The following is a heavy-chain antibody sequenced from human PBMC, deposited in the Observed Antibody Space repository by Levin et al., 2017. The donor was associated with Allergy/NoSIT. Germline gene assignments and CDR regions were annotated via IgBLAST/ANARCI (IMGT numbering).Heavy chain of an antibody. J-gene: IGHJ4*02. D-gene: IGHD4-17*01. CDR3: VKGGGDVPYFDY. CDR1: GFTFSTYV. Sequence: HPGGSLRLSCSASGFTFSTYVMHWVRQAPGKGLEYVSGISSSGGSTSYADSVKGRFTISRDSSMNTLYLQMSSLRAEDTAVYYCVKGGGDVPYFDYWGQGTLVTVSS. V-gene: IGHV3-64D*06. CDR2: ISSSGGST.